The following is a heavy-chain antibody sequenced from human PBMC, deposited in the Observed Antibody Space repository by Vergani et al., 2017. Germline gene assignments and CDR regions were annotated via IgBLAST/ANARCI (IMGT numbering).Heavy chain of an antibody. CDR3: AKDYYDFWSGYSGPYDY. J-gene: IGHJ4*02. Sequence: EVQLLESGGGLVQPGGSLRLSCAASGFTFSSYAMSWVRQAPGKGLEWVSASSGSGGSTYDADSVKGRFTISRDNSKNTLYLQMNSLRAEDTAVYYCAKDYYDFWSGYSGPYDYWGQGSLVTVSS. CDR1: GFTFSSYA. CDR2: SSGSGGST. V-gene: IGHV3-23*01. D-gene: IGHD3-3*01.